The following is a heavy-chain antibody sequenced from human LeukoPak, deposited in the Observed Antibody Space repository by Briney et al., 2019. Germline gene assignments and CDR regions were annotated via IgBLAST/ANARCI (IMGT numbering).Heavy chain of an antibody. CDR2: IHYSGST. D-gene: IGHD2-21*02. V-gene: IGHV4-59*01. J-gene: IGHJ6*02. CDR1: GGSISGSH. CDR3: ARTGGDCSSGLCYYGMDV. Sequence: SETLSLTCFVSGGSISGSHWSWIRQPPGKGLEWIGYIHYSGSTDYNPSLKSRVTLSVDMSKNQISLKLSSVTAADTAVYYCARTGGDCSSGLCYYGMDVWGQGTTVTVSS.